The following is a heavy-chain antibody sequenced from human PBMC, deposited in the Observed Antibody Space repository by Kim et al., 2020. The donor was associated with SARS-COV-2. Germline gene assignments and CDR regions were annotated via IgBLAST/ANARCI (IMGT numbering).Heavy chain of an antibody. Sequence: SETLSLTCTVSGGSISSSSYYWGWIRQPPGKGLEWIGSIYYSGSTYYNPSLKSRVTISVDTSKNQFSLKLSSVTAADMAVYYCAGGPPYSITGTLGWFDP. CDR1: GGSISSSSYY. D-gene: IGHD1-20*01. J-gene: IGHJ5*02. V-gene: IGHV4-39*07. CDR2: IYYSGST. CDR3: AGGPPYSITGTLGWFDP.